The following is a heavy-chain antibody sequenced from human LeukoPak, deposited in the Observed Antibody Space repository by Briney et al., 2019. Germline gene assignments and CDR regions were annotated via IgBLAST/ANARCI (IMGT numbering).Heavy chain of an antibody. J-gene: IGHJ4*02. Sequence: GGSLRLSCAASGFTFSNAWMSWVRQAPGKGLEWVGRIKSKTDGGTTDYAAPVKGRFTISRDDSKNTLYLQMNSLKTEDTSVYYCTTSSGSFLLDYWGQGTLVTVSS. V-gene: IGHV3-15*01. CDR2: IKSKTDGGTT. CDR3: TTSSGSFLLDY. CDR1: GFTFSNAW. D-gene: IGHD6-19*01.